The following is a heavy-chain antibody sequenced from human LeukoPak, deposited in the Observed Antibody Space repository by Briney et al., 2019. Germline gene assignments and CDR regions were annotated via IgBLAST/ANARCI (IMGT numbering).Heavy chain of an antibody. V-gene: IGHV2-70*11. D-gene: IGHD3-22*01. CDR2: IDWDDDK. CDR1: GFSLSTSGMC. Sequence: SGPTLVNPTQTLTLTCTFSGFSLSTSGMCVSWIRQPPGKALEWLARIDWDDDKYYSTSLKTRLTISKDTSKNQVVLTMTNMDPVDTATYYCARIDSADSSCYYSKQYFDYWGQGTLVTVSS. J-gene: IGHJ4*02. CDR3: ARIDSADSSCYYSKQYFDY.